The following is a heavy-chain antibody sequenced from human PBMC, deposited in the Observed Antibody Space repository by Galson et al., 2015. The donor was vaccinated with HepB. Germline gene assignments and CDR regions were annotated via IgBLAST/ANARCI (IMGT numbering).Heavy chain of an antibody. Sequence: SVKVSCKASGGTFSSYAISWVRQAPGQGLEWMGRIIHILGIANYAQKFQGRVTITGDKSTSKAYMEMSSMRSEDTAVYYCARVEMATIRDAFDIWGQGTMVTVSS. CDR1: GGTFSSYA. J-gene: IGHJ3*02. V-gene: IGHV1-69*04. D-gene: IGHD5-24*01. CDR3: ARVEMATIRDAFDI. CDR2: IIHILGIA.